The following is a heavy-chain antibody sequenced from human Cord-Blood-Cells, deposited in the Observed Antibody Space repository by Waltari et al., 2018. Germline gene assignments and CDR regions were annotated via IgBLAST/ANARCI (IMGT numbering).Heavy chain of an antibody. CDR2: ISYDGNNK. Sequence: QVQLVESGGGVVQPGRSLRLSCAASGFPFSSYGLHWVRQAPGKGLEWVAVISYDGNNKYYADSVKGRFTISRDNSKNTLYLQMNSLRAEDTAVYYCAKDRLVYFDYWGQGTLVTVSS. V-gene: IGHV3-30*18. J-gene: IGHJ4*02. CDR1: GFPFSSYG. D-gene: IGHD6-19*01. CDR3: AKDRLVYFDY.